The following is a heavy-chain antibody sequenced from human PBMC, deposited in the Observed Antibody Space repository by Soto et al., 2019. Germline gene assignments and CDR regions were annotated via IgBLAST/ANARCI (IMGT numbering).Heavy chain of an antibody. CDR2: TIPVFNTA. Sequence: QVQLEQSGAEVKKPGSSVKISCKASGGTLSDHGVSWLRQAPGQGLEWVGGTIPVFNTAKYAPKFQDRVTPAADKSTKTAYMEVGSVRSDDPAIYYCARGVYGSGISYTGPSAFDIWGQGTLVIVSS. D-gene: IGHD3-10*01. CDR1: GGTLSDHG. CDR3: ARGVYGSGISYTGPSAFDI. V-gene: IGHV1-69*06. J-gene: IGHJ3*02.